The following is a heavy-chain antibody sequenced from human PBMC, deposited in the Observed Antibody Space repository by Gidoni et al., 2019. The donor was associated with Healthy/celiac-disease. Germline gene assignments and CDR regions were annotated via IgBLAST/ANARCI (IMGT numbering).Heavy chain of an antibody. CDR1: GYTFTSYG. CDR3: ARVFFPGSIDYYYYYMDV. J-gene: IGHJ6*03. Sequence: VQLVQSGAEVKKPGASVKISCKASGYTFTSYGISWVRQAPGQGLEWMGWISAYNGNTNYAQKLQGRVTMTTDTATSTAYMELRSLISDDTAVYYCARVFFPGSIDYYYYYMDVWGKGTTVTVSS. V-gene: IGHV1-18*04. CDR2: ISAYNGNT.